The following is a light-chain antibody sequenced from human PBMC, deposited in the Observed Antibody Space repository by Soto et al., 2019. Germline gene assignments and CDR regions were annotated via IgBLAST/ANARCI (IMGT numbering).Light chain of an antibody. CDR1: QSISSN. CDR3: QQYRDWWT. CDR2: AAS. J-gene: IGKJ1*01. Sequence: EIVMTQSPATLSVSPGQRVTLSCRASQSISSNLAWYQQTPGQAPRLLIYAASTRATGIPARFSGSGTGTEFTLTISSLQSEDFAVYFCQQYRDWWTFGQGTKV. V-gene: IGKV3-15*01.